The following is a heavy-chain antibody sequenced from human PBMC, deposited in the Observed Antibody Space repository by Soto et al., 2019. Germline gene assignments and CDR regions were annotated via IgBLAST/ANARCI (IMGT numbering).Heavy chain of an antibody. Sequence: ASVKVSCKASGGTCSSYAISWVREAPGQGLEWMGGIIPIFGTANYAQKFQGRVTITADESTSTAYMELRSLRSEDTAVYYCASHSRIVVVPDNYHYGMDVWGQGKTVTVSS. V-gene: IGHV1-69*13. CDR3: ASHSRIVVVPDNYHYGMDV. CDR2: IIPIFGTA. D-gene: IGHD2-2*01. CDR1: GGTCSSYA. J-gene: IGHJ6*02.